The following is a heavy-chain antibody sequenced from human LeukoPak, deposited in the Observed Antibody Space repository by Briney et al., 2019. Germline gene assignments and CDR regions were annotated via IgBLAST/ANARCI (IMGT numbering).Heavy chain of an antibody. Sequence: SGGSLRLSCAASGFTFSSYGMHWVRQAPGKGLEWVAVISYDGSNKYYADSVKGRFTISRDNSKNTLYLQMNSLRAEDTAVYYCAKRKLGFSRSGNYFDYWGQGTLVTVSS. CDR3: AKRKLGFSRSGNYFDY. CDR1: GFTFSSYG. J-gene: IGHJ4*02. CDR2: ISYDGSNK. D-gene: IGHD3-10*01. V-gene: IGHV3-30*18.